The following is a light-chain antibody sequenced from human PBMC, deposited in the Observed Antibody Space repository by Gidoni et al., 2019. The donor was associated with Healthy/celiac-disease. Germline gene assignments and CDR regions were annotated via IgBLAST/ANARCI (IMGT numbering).Light chain of an antibody. V-gene: IGLV2-14*01. CDR2: EVS. J-gene: IGLJ1*01. CDR3: SSYTSSSTFYV. Sequence: QSALTQPATVSGSPGQSITISCTGTSSDVGVYNCVSWYQQHPGEAPKLMIYEVSNRPSGVSNRFSGSKSGNTASLTISGLQAEDEADYYCSSYTSSSTFYVFGTGTKVTVL. CDR1: SSDVGVYNC.